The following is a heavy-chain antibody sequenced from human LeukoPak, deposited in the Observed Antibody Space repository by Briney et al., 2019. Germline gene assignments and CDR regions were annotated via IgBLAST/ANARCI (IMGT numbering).Heavy chain of an antibody. J-gene: IGHJ5*02. CDR2: IYPGDSDT. CDR1: GYSFTSYW. D-gene: IGHD3-10*01. V-gene: IGHV5-51*01. CDR3: ARHKMVRGIMTNWFDP. Sequence: GESLKISCKGSGYSFTSYWIGWVRQMPGKGLEWMGIIYPGDSDTRYSPSFQGQVTISADKSISTAYLQWSSLKASGTAMYYCARHKMVRGIMTNWFDPWGQGTLVTVSS.